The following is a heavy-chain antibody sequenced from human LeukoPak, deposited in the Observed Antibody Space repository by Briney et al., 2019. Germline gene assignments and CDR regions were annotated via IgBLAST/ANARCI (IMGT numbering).Heavy chain of an antibody. J-gene: IGHJ4*02. Sequence: SEALSLTCSVAGGSISSYYWSWIRQPTGEGREWRGYIYYSGSTNYNPSLMSRVTVSVDTSKTLFSPKLSSVTAADTAVDYCARLLTGGNCSGGSCYPRYFDYWGQGTLVTVSS. V-gene: IGHV4-59*08. CDR1: GGSISSYY. CDR2: IYYSGST. D-gene: IGHD2-15*01. CDR3: ARLLTGGNCSGGSCYPRYFDY.